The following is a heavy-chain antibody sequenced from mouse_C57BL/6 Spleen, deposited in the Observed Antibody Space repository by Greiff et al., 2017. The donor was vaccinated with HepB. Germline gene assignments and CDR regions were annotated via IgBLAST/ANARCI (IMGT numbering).Heavy chain of an antibody. J-gene: IGHJ2*01. V-gene: IGHV5-17*01. CDR1: GFTFSDYG. Sequence: EVKLMESGGGLVKPGGSLKLSCAASGFTFSDYGMHWVRQAPEKGLEWVAYISSGSSTIYYADTVKGRFTISRDNAKNTLFLQMTSLRSEDTAMYYCARGRLGGYFDYWGQGTTLTVSS. CDR2: ISSGSSTI. D-gene: IGHD4-1*01. CDR3: ARGRLGGYFDY.